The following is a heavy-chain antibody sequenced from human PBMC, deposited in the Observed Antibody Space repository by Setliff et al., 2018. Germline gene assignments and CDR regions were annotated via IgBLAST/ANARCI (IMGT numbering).Heavy chain of an antibody. CDR3: ANGWRNFDY. V-gene: IGHV4-59*01. D-gene: IGHD3-10*01. Sequence: SETLSLTCSVSGTSINSYYWTWIRQPPGKGLEWIGFIHSNGIKNYNPSLKSRVAMSVDTSKNHVSLNLTSVTAADTAVYFCANGWRNFDYWGQGSLVTVSS. CDR2: IHSNGIK. CDR1: GTSINSYY. J-gene: IGHJ4*02.